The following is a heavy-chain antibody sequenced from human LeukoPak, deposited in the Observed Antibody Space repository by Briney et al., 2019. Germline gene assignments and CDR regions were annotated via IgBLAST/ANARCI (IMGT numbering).Heavy chain of an antibody. J-gene: IGHJ6*01. D-gene: IGHD3-3*01. CDR2: MNPNSGNT. CDR1: GYTFTSYD. CDR3: ARGFFPLRFLEWLSPTHYYYYGMDV. Sequence: ASVKVSCKASGYTFTSYDINWVRQATGQGLEWMGWMNPNSGNTGYAQKFQGRVTMTRNTSISTAYMELSSLRSEDTAVYYCARGFFPLRFLEWLSPTHYYYYGMDVWGQGTTVTVSS. V-gene: IGHV1-8*01.